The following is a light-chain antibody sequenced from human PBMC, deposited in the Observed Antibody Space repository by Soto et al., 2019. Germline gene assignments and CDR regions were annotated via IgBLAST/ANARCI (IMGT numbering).Light chain of an antibody. CDR2: AAS. Sequence: EVVLTQSPATLSLSPGARATLSCRASQSIDVGHLAWYQHKGGQAPRLLIHAASTRAPGVPDRVSGSGFGTAYSLIIDRLEPEDFALYFCQFYGGSPPGGTFGPGTTV. CDR1: QSIDVGH. J-gene: IGKJ3*01. CDR3: QFYGGSPPGGT. V-gene: IGKV3-20*01.